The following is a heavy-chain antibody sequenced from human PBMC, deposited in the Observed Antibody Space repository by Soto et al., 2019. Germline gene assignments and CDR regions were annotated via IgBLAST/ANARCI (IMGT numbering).Heavy chain of an antibody. J-gene: IGHJ2*01. Sequence: QVQLQESGPGLVKPSQTLSLTCTVSGGSISSGGYYWSWIRQHPGKGLEWIGYIYYSGSTYYNPSLKWRVTISVDTSKNQFSLKLSSVTAADTAVYYCARGYYDFWSGYFLWYFDLWGRGTLVTVSS. D-gene: IGHD3-3*01. CDR1: GGSISSGGYY. CDR2: IYYSGST. CDR3: ARGYYDFWSGYFLWYFDL. V-gene: IGHV4-31*03.